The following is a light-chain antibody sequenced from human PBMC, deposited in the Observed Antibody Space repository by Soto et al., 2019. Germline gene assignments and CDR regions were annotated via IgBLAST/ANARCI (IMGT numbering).Light chain of an antibody. CDR2: GAS. CDR1: QNICYN. J-gene: IGKJ1*01. V-gene: IGKV3-15*01. Sequence: ILMTQSPATVSLSPGESATLSCRASQNICYNVAWYQHRPGQAPSLLIYGASTRAPGVPARFSGSGSGTEFTPTISSLQHEDFTVYSCLQYHNLWAFGQGTKVEI. CDR3: LQYHNLWA.